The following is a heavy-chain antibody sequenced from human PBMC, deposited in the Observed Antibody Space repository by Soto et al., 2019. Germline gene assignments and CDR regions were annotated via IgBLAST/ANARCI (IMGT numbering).Heavy chain of an antibody. J-gene: IGHJ5*02. CDR1: GYTFTSHY. D-gene: IGHD3-16*01. CDR2: IHPNGSPT. V-gene: IGHV1-46*01. CDR3: ARDHSSSDSYWWLDP. Sequence: QVQLVQSGAEMKKPGASVKLSCKAFGYTFTSHYVHWVRQAPGQGLEWVGVIHPNGSPTVYAQNFQGSLIMTTDTSTSTFYMELSSLRSDDTAVYYCARDHSSSDSYWWLDPWGQGTLVTVSS.